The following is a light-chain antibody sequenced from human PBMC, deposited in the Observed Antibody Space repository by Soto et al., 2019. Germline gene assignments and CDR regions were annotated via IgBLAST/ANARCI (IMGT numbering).Light chain of an antibody. V-gene: IGLV2-14*01. CDR1: SSDVGGYNY. J-gene: IGLJ1*01. Sequence: QSVLTQAASVSGSPGQSISISCTGTSSDVGGYNYVSWYQQHPGKAPKLMIYDVSNRPSGVSNRSSGSKSGNTASLTISGLQAEDEADYYCSSYTSSSTRLYVFGTGTKVTVL. CDR2: DVS. CDR3: SSYTSSSTRLYV.